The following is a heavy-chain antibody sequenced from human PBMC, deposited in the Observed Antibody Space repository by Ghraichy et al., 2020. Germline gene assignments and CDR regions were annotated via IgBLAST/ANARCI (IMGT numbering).Heavy chain of an antibody. J-gene: IGHJ6*03. CDR1: GGSFSGYY. Sequence: SETLSLTCAVYGGSFSGYYWSWIRQPPGKGLEWIGEINHSGSTNYNPSLKSRVTISVDTSKNQFSLKLSSVTAADTAVYYCASMSGYAQWAYYYYYMDVWGKGTTVTVSS. CDR2: INHSGST. D-gene: IGHD5-12*01. CDR3: ASMSGYAQWAYYYYYMDV. V-gene: IGHV4-34*01.